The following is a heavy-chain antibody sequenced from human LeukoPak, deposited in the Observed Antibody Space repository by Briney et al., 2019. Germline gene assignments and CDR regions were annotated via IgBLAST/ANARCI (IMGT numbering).Heavy chain of an antibody. Sequence: GGSLRLSCAASGFTFSRCGMHWVRQAPGKGLEWVSFIRYDGTNKYYADSVKGRFTISRDNSKNTLYLQMNSLRAEDTAVYYCAKDLGSSSGWPFDYWGQGTLVTVSS. CDR1: GFTFSRCG. CDR3: AKDLGSSSGWPFDY. V-gene: IGHV3-30*02. CDR2: IRYDGTNK. D-gene: IGHD6-19*01. J-gene: IGHJ4*02.